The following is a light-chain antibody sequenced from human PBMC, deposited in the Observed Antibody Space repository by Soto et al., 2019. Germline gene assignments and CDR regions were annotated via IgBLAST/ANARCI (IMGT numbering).Light chain of an antibody. J-gene: IGKJ1*01. CDR2: GAS. CDR3: QQYGSSPST. Sequence: EIVFTQSPGTLSLSPGERATLSCRASQSVSSNYITWYQQKPGQAPRRLIFGASSRATGIPDRVGGSGSGTDFTLTISRXEPEDFAVYYCQQYGSSPSTFGQGTKVDIK. V-gene: IGKV3-20*01. CDR1: QSVSSNY.